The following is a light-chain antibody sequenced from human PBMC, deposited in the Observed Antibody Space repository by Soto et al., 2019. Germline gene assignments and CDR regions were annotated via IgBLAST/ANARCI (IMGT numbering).Light chain of an antibody. CDR2: EVN. CDR1: SSDVSGYNY. J-gene: IGLJ2*01. CDR3: SSHSGSNLVV. Sequence: QSALTQPPSASGSPGQSVTISCTGTSSDVSGYNYVSWYQQHPGKAPKLMIYEVNKRPSGVPDRFSGSKSGNTASLTVSGLQAEDEADYYCSSHSGSNLVVFGGGTKLTVL. V-gene: IGLV2-8*01.